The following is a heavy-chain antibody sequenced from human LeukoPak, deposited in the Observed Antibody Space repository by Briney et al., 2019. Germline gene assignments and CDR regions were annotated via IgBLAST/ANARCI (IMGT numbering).Heavy chain of an antibody. D-gene: IGHD2-8*02. CDR3: ARTPHLTSLVVDAFDI. J-gene: IGHJ3*02. V-gene: IGHV4-31*03. CDR1: GGSISSGGYY. CDR2: IYYSGST. Sequence: SQTLSLTCTVSGGSISSGGYYWSWIRQHPGKGLEWIGYIYYSGSTYYNPSLKSRVTISVDTSKNQFSLKLSSVTAADTAVYYCARTPHLTSLVVDAFDIWGQGTMVTVSS.